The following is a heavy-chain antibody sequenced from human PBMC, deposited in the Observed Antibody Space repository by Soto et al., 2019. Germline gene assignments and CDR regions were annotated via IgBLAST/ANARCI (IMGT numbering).Heavy chain of an antibody. CDR2: IYYSGST. CDR1: GGSISSYY. Sequence: SETLSLTCTVSGGSISSYYWSWIRQPPGKGLEWIGYIYYSGSTNYNPSLKSRVTISVDTSKNQFSLKLSSVTAADTAVYYCASLTGREYYDFWSGYDGYFDLWGRGTLVTVSS. V-gene: IGHV4-59*01. D-gene: IGHD3-3*01. CDR3: ASLTGREYYDFWSGYDGYFDL. J-gene: IGHJ2*01.